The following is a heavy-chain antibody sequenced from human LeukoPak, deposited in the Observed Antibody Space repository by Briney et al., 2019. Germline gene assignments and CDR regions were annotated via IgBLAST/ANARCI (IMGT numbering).Heavy chain of an antibody. D-gene: IGHD3-10*01. CDR1: GGSISSASYF. Sequence: PSETLSLTCSVSGGSISSASYFWSWIRQPAGKGLEWIGLICVSGSTNYNPSLKSRVTISVDTSKNQFSLKLTSVTAADTAVYYCARGFGYDAFDIWGQGTMVTVSS. CDR2: ICVSGST. J-gene: IGHJ3*02. CDR3: ARGFGYDAFDI. V-gene: IGHV4-61*02.